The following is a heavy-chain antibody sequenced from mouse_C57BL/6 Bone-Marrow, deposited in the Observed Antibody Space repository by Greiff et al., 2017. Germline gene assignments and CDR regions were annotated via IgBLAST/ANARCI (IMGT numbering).Heavy chain of an antibody. Sequence: QVQLQQPGTELVKPGASVKLSCKASGYTFTSYWMHWVKQRPGQGLEWIGDINPSNGDTNYNQKFKGKATLTVDKSSSTAYMQLSSLTSEDSAVYYCARETRSAGIDYWGQGTLVTVSA. CDR3: ARETRSAGIDY. CDR1: GYTFTSYW. CDR2: INPSNGDT. J-gene: IGHJ3*01. V-gene: IGHV1-53*01.